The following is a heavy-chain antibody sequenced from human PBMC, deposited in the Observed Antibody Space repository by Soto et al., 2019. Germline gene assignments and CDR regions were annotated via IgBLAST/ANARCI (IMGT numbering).Heavy chain of an antibody. J-gene: IGHJ4*02. Sequence: SVKVSCKASGGTFSRYALSWVRQAPGQGLEWMGGIIPIFGTANYAQKFQGRVTITADESTSTAYMELSSLRSEDTAVYYCARGYSYRPSDYWGQGTLVTVSS. CDR2: IIPIFGTA. CDR1: GGTFSRYA. V-gene: IGHV1-69*13. CDR3: ARGYSYRPSDY. D-gene: IGHD5-18*01.